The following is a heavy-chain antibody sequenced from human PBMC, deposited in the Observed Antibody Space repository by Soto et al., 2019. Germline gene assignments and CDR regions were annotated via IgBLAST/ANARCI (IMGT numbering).Heavy chain of an antibody. J-gene: IGHJ4*02. Sequence: SETLSLTCAVYGGSFSGYYGSWIRQPPGKGLEWIGEINHSGSTNYNPSLKSRVTISVDTSKNQFSLKLSSVTAADTAVYYCARGRHSIVVVVAATPGYFDYWGQGTLVTVS. CDR2: INHSGST. CDR3: ARGRHSIVVVVAATPGYFDY. D-gene: IGHD2-15*01. V-gene: IGHV4-34*01. CDR1: GGSFSGYY.